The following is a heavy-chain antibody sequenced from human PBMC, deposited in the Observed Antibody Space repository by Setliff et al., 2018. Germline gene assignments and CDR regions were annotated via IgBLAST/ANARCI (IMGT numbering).Heavy chain of an antibody. D-gene: IGHD5-18*01. J-gene: IGHJ3*01. CDR3: VRDRWKVMVNKGDDAFDL. CDR2: ISGSGDAT. Sequence: SGFTFSRFEIHCVCQAPGKGLEWVSGISGSGDATYCADSVKGRFTISRDNAKNSLDLQMDSLRGEDTAVYYCVRDRWKVMVNKGDDAFDLWGQGTMVTVS. V-gene: IGHV3-48*03. CDR1: GFTFSRFE.